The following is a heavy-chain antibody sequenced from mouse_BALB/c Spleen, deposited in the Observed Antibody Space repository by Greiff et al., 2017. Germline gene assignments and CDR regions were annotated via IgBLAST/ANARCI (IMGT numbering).Heavy chain of an antibody. CDR2: ISYSGST. CDR3: ARGGWLAY. CDR1: GYSITSDYA. J-gene: IGHJ3*01. Sequence: DVKLQESGPGLVKPSQSLSLTCTVTGYSITSDYAWNWIRQFPGNKLEWMGYISYSGSTSYNPSLKSRISITRDTSKNQFFLQLNSVTTEDTATYYCARGGWLAYWGQGTLVTVSA. V-gene: IGHV3-2*02.